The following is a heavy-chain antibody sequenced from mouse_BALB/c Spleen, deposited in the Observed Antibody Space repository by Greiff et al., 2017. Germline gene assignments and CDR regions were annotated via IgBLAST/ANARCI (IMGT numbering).Heavy chain of an antibody. CDR3: AYGYDRFDY. D-gene: IGHD2-2*01. CDR2: ISYDGSN. CDR1: GYSITSGYY. V-gene: IGHV3-6*02. Sequence: EVQLQQSGPGLVKPSQSLSLTCSVTGYSITSGYYWNWIRQFPGNKLEWMGYISYDGSNNYNPSLKNRISITRDTSKNQFFLKLNSVTTEDTATYYCAYGYDRFDYWGQGTTLTVSS. J-gene: IGHJ2*01.